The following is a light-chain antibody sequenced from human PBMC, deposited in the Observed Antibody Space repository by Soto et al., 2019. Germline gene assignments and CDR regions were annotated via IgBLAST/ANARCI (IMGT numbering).Light chain of an antibody. CDR2: EAS. J-gene: IGKJ1*01. CDR3: QQRSDRPWT. CDR1: QSVSSY. V-gene: IGKV3-11*01. Sequence: EIVLTQSPAILSLSPGERATLSYRASQSVSSYLAWYQQKPGQAPRLLMYEASTRATGIPASFSGGGSGTDFTLTISSLEPEDFAVYYCQQRSDRPWTFGQGTKVDIK.